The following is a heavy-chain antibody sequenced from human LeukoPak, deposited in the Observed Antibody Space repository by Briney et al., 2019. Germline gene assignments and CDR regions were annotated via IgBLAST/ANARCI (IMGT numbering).Heavy chain of an antibody. V-gene: IGHV1-2*06. CDR3: ARDRYGDGFAHFDY. D-gene: IGHD5-24*01. CDR2: ITPSDGA. J-gene: IGHJ4*02. CDR1: GYTFTAYA. Sequence: ASVKVSCKSSGYTFTAYAMHWVRQAPGQGLEWMGRITPSDGANYAQKLQGRVTMTRDASMSTAYMDPNRLTSDDTAVYFCARDRYGDGFAHFDYWGQGTLVTVSS.